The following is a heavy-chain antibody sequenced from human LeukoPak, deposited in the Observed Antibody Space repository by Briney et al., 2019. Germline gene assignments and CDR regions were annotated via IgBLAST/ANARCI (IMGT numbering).Heavy chain of an antibody. CDR2: IIPIFGTA. D-gene: IGHD2-21*02. V-gene: IGHV1-69*06. Sequence: VASVKVSCKASGGTFSSYVINWVRQAPGQGLEWMGGIIPIFGTANYAQKFQGRVTITADKSTSTAYMELSSLRSEDTAVYYCARGVCGGDCYSFDWYFDLWGRGTLVTVSS. J-gene: IGHJ2*01. CDR3: ARGVCGGDCYSFDWYFDL. CDR1: GGTFSSYV.